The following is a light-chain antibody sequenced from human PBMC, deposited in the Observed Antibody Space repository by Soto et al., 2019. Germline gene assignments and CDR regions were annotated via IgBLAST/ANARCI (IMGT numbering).Light chain of an antibody. CDR1: QSVDNY. V-gene: IGKV3-20*01. Sequence: VVLTQSPGTLSLSPGEGAALSCRASQSVDNYVAWYQQRPGQAPRLLLYASSRRAPGIPDRFSGSGSGTDFTLTILRREPQGFAIYYCLQFVNSPSFGQGTKLEIK. CDR3: LQFVNSPS. J-gene: IGKJ2*03. CDR2: ASS.